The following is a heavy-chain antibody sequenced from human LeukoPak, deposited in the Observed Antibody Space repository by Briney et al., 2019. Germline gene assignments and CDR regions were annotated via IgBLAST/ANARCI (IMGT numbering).Heavy chain of an antibody. CDR3: ARVGDLTGHYNWFDP. CDR1: GYTFTSYD. CDR2: MNPNSGNT. J-gene: IGHJ5*02. D-gene: IGHD3-9*01. Sequence: ASVKVSCKASGYTFTSYDINWVRQATGQGLEWMGWMNPNSGNTGYAQKFQGRVTITRNTSISTAYMELSSLRSEDTAVYYCARVGDLTGHYNWFDPWGQGTLVTVSS. V-gene: IGHV1-8*03.